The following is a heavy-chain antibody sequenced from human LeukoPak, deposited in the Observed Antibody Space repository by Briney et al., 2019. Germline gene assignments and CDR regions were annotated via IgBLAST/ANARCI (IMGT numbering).Heavy chain of an antibody. Sequence: PSQTLSLTCTVSGGSISSGGYYWSWIRQPPGKGLEWIGYIYHSGSTYYNPSLKSRVTISVDRSKNQFSLKLSSVTAADTAVYYCARARESSSEVFDYWGQGTLVTVSS. V-gene: IGHV4-30-2*01. D-gene: IGHD1-26*01. CDR3: ARARESSSEVFDY. CDR1: GGSISSGGYY. J-gene: IGHJ4*02. CDR2: IYHSGST.